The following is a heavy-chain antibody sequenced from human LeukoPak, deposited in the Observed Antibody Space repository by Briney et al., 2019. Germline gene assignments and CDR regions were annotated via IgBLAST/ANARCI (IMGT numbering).Heavy chain of an antibody. CDR2: ISSGSSYI. CDR3: ARARRQWLVGTTIRGDNPPYYFDY. V-gene: IGHV3-21*01. Sequence: PGGSLRLSCAASGFTFSSYSMNWVRQAPGKGLEWVSSISSGSSYIYYADSVKGRFTISRDNAKNSLYLQMNSLRAEDTAVYYCARARRQWLVGTTIRGDNPPYYFDYWGQGTLVTVSS. CDR1: GFTFSSYS. J-gene: IGHJ4*02. D-gene: IGHD6-19*01.